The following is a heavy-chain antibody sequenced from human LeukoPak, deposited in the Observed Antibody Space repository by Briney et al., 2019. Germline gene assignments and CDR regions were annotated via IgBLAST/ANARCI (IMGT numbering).Heavy chain of an antibody. D-gene: IGHD5-18*01. J-gene: IGHJ4*02. CDR2: IYPGGSDT. CDR1: GYSFSNYW. CDR3: ARLDGRQNSYGHY. Sequence: GESLKISCKGSGYSFSNYWIAWVRQMPGKGLEWMGIIYPGGSDTRYSPSFQGQVTISADKSISTAYLQWSSLKASDTAMYYCARLDGRQNSYGHYWGQGTLVIVSS. V-gene: IGHV5-51*01.